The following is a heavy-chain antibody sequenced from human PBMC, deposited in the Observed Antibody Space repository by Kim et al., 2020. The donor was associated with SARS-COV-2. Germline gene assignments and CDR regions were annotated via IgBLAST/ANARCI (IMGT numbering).Heavy chain of an antibody. D-gene: IGHD6-19*01. V-gene: IGHV3-23*01. Sequence: GGSLRLSCAASGFTFSSYTMSWVRQAPGKGLEWVSGISDSGGSTYYADSAKGRFTISRDNSKNTLYLHMNSLRAEDTAVFYCARGGWRSYVDYWGQGTLVTVS. CDR2: ISDSGGST. J-gene: IGHJ4*02. CDR3: ARGGWRSYVDY. CDR1: GFTFSSYT.